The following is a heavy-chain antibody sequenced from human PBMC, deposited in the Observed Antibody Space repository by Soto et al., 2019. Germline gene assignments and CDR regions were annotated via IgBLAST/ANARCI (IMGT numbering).Heavy chain of an antibody. D-gene: IGHD3-10*01. Sequence: VLSMRLSCPASGFSCSSYSRNWDHQNPGKGLEWVSAISGSGGSTYYADSVKGRFTISRDNSKSTLYLQMNSLRAEDTAVYYCQTLMTMVRSLFDYWGQGTLVPSPQ. CDR2: ISGSGGST. CDR3: QTLMTMVRSLFDY. J-gene: IGHJ4*02. V-gene: IGHV3-23*01. CDR1: GFSCSSYS.